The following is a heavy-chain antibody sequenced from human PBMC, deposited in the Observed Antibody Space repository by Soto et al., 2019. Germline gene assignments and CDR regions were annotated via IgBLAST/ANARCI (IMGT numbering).Heavy chain of an antibody. Sequence: LRLSCAASGFPFSSYAMSWVRQAPGKGLEWVSAISGSGGSTYYADSVKGRFTISRDNSKNTLYLQMNSLRAEDTAVYYCAKGVGYCSGGSCYRPDYGMDVWGQGTTVTVS. V-gene: IGHV3-23*01. CDR2: ISGSGGST. CDR3: AKGVGYCSGGSCYRPDYGMDV. D-gene: IGHD2-15*01. CDR1: GFPFSSYA. J-gene: IGHJ6*02.